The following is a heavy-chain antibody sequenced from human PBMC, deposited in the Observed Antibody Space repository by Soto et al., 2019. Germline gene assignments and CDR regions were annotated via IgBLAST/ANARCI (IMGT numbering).Heavy chain of an antibody. Sequence: EVQLVESGGDLVEPGGSLRLSCAASGFTFSTYGMNWVRQAPGKGLEWVSYISSGSSTIYYADSVKGRLTISRDNAKNSLYLQMNSLSDEDMAVYSCARDSASYSSSSGSYWYFDLWGRGTLVTVSS. V-gene: IGHV3-48*02. CDR1: GFTFSTYG. CDR3: ARDSASYSSSSGSYWYFDL. CDR2: ISSGSSTI. J-gene: IGHJ2*01. D-gene: IGHD6-6*01.